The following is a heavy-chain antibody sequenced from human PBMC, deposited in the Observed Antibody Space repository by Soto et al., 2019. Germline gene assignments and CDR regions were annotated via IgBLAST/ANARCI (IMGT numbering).Heavy chain of an antibody. D-gene: IGHD3-9*01. V-gene: IGHV1-69*12. Sequence: QVQLVQSGAEVKNPGSSVKVSCKASGGTFSSYAISWVRQAPGQGLEWMGGVIPIFGTANYAQKFQGRGTITADESTSTAYMELSSLRSEDTAVYYCAREGGLTHYDIGGCFDPWGQGPLVTVSS. CDR1: GGTFSSYA. CDR3: AREGGLTHYDIGGCFDP. CDR2: VIPIFGTA. J-gene: IGHJ5*02.